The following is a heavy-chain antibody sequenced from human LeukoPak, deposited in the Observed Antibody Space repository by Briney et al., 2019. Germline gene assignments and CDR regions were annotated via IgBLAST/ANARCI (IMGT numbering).Heavy chain of an antibody. D-gene: IGHD5-18*01. Sequence: TSETLSLTCAVYGGSFSGYYWSWIRQPPGKGLEWIGEINHSGSTNYNPSLKSRVTISVDTSKNQFSLKLSSVTAADTAVYYCARFTAMVTLFDYWGQGTLVTVSS. CDR2: INHSGST. CDR3: ARFTAMVTLFDY. CDR1: GGSFSGYY. J-gene: IGHJ4*02. V-gene: IGHV4-34*01.